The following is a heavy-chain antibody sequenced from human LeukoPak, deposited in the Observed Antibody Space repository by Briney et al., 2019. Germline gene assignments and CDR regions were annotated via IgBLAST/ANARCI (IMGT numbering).Heavy chain of an antibody. CDR2: IIPILGIA. CDR3: ASMDGYSSALWTFDY. CDR1: GGTFSSYA. V-gene: IGHV1-69*04. J-gene: IGHJ4*02. D-gene: IGHD6-19*01. Sequence: SVKVSCKASGGTFSSYAISWVRQAPGQGLEWMGRIIPILGIANYAQKFQGRVTITADKSTSTAYMELSSLRSEDTAVYYCASMDGYSSALWTFDYWGQGTLVTVSS.